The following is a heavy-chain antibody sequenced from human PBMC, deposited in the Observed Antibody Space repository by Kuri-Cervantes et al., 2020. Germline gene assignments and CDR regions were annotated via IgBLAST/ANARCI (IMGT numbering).Heavy chain of an antibody. CDR3: AKRAGGDWFDP. D-gene: IGHD3-10*01. Sequence: GESLKISCAASGFTFSSYSMNWVRQAPGKGLEWVSATSGSGGSTYYADSVKGRFTISRDNSKNTLYLQMNSLRAEDTAVYYCAKRAGGDWFDPWGQGTLVTVSS. J-gene: IGHJ5*02. V-gene: IGHV3-23*01. CDR1: GFTFSSYS. CDR2: TSGSGGST.